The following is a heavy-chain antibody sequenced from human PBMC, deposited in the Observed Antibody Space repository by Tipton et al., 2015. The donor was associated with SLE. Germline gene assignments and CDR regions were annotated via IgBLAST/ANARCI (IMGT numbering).Heavy chain of an antibody. CDR1: GFTFSSYS. Sequence: SLRLSCAAPGFTFSSYSMNWVRQAPGKGLEWVSSISSSSSYIYYADSVKGRFTISRDNAKNSLYLQMNSLRAEDTAVYYCAREGGDYGSGSYHAFDIWGQGTMVTVSS. V-gene: IGHV3-21*01. CDR2: ISSSSSYI. CDR3: AREGGDYGSGSYHAFDI. J-gene: IGHJ3*02. D-gene: IGHD3-10*01.